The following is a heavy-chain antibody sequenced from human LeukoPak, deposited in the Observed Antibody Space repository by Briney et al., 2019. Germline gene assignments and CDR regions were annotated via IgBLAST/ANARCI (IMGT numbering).Heavy chain of an antibody. Sequence: GGSLRLSCAASGFTFSDYYMSWIRQAPGKGLEWVSYINSSGSTIYYADSVKGRFTISRDNAKNSLYLQMNSLRAEDTAVYYCARVPIAARPRGYYYYMDVWGKGTTVTVSS. CDR3: ARVPIAARPRGYYYYMDV. J-gene: IGHJ6*03. CDR2: INSSGSTI. V-gene: IGHV3-11*01. CDR1: GFTFSDYY. D-gene: IGHD6-6*01.